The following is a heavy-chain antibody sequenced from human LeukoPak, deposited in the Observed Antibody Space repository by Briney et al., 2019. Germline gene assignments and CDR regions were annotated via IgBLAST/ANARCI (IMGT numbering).Heavy chain of an antibody. V-gene: IGHV4-34*01. J-gene: IGHJ4*02. CDR3: ARDRREGYYFDY. Sequence: SETLSLTCAVYGGSFSGYYWSWIRQPPGKGLEWIGEINHSGSTNYNPSLKSRVTISVDTSKNQFSLKLSSVTAADTAVYYCARDRREGYYFDYWGQGTLVTVSS. CDR2: INHSGST. CDR1: GGSFSGYY.